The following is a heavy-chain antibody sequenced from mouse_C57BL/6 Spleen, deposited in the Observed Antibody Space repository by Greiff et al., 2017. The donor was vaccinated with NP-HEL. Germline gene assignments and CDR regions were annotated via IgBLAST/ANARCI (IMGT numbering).Heavy chain of an antibody. Sequence: EVMLVESGGGLVKPGGSLKLSCAASGFTFSSYAMSWVRQTPEKRLEWVATISDGGSYTYYPDNVKGRFTISRDNAKNNLYLQMSNLKSEDTAMYYCARRDYDYARYFDVWGTGTTVTVSS. J-gene: IGHJ1*03. CDR2: ISDGGSYT. D-gene: IGHD2-4*01. CDR3: ARRDYDYARYFDV. V-gene: IGHV5-4*03. CDR1: GFTFSSYA.